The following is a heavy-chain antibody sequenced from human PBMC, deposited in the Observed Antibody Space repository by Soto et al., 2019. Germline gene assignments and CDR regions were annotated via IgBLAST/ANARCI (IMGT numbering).Heavy chain of an antibody. CDR2: ISYSGPT. D-gene: IGHD3-10*01. J-gene: IGHJ6*02. Sequence: ASETLSLTCAVSGDSISSGDYYWSWIRQHPGKGLEWIGSISYSGPTYYNPALRSRVTMSLDTSKNEFSLNLTSVTAADTAMYYCARDGRVRGVPFGVDVWGQGTTVTV. V-gene: IGHV4-31*11. CDR3: ARDGRVRGVPFGVDV. CDR1: GDSISSGDYY.